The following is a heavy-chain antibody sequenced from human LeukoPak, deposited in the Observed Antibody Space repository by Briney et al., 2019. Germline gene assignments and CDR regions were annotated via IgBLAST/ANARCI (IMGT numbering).Heavy chain of an antibody. D-gene: IGHD2-15*01. CDR3: AGSSVVVVSASFDY. CDR1: GYTFTSYG. Sequence: ASVKVSCKASGYTFTSYGISWVRQAPGQGLEWMGWISAYNGNTNYAQKFQGRVTMTRDTSISTAYMELSRLRSDDTAVYYCAGSSVVVVSASFDYWGQGTLVTVSS. CDR2: ISAYNGNT. V-gene: IGHV1-18*01. J-gene: IGHJ4*02.